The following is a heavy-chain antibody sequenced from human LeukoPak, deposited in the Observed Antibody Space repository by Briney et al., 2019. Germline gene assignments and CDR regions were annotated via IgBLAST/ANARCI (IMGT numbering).Heavy chain of an antibody. J-gene: IGHJ6*03. Sequence: PSETLSLTCAVYGGSFSGHYWTWIRQPPGKGLEWIGEINHSGSTNYNPSLKSRVTISVDTSKNQFSLKLSSVTAADTAVYYCARRGIAAAEGYYYYMDVWGKGTTVTISS. CDR3: ARRGIAAAEGYYYYMDV. CDR1: GGSFSGHY. D-gene: IGHD6-13*01. CDR2: INHSGST. V-gene: IGHV4-34*01.